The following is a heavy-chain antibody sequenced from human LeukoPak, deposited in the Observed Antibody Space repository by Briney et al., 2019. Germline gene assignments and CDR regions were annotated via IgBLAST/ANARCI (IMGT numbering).Heavy chain of an antibody. CDR3: ARGQIYCGGDCYSRDFDY. CDR1: GGSFSGYY. Sequence: SETLSLTCAVYGGSFSGYYWSWIRQPPGKGLEWIGEINHSGSTNYNPSLKSRVTISVDTSKNQFSLKLSSVTAADSAVYYCARGQIYCGGDCYSRDFDYWGQGTLVTVSS. D-gene: IGHD2-21*02. J-gene: IGHJ4*02. V-gene: IGHV4-34*01. CDR2: INHSGST.